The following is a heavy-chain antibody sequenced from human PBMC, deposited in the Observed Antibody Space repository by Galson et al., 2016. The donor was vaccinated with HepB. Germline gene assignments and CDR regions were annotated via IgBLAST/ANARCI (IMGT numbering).Heavy chain of an antibody. V-gene: IGHV3-33*01. J-gene: IGHJ3*01. CDR1: GFTFSSSG. CDR3: ARGRRNRGAVDV. Sequence: SLRLSCAASGFTFSSSGMQWVRQGPGKGLERVALIWHDGSNKYYADSVKGRFTISRDNSKNTLYLQVNSLRAEDAAVYYCARGRRNRGAVDVWGQGTMVTVSS. D-gene: IGHD1-14*01. CDR2: IWHDGSNK.